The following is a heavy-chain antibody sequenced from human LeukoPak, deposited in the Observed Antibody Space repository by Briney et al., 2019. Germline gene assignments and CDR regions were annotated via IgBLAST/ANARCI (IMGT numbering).Heavy chain of an antibody. Sequence: PSETLSLTCTVSGGAISSSSYYWGWIRQPPGKGLAWIGSIYYSGSTYYNPSLKSRVTISVDTSKNQFSLKLSSVTAADTAVYYCAREGDYNWFDPWGQGTLVTVSS. D-gene: IGHD1-26*01. V-gene: IGHV4-39*02. CDR3: AREGDYNWFDP. CDR1: GGAISSSSYY. J-gene: IGHJ5*02. CDR2: IYYSGST.